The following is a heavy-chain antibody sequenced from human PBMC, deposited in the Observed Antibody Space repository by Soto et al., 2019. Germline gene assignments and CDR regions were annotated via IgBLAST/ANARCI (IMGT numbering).Heavy chain of an antibody. CDR3: ARQTSLVRGVVYDY. Sequence: GASLKISCQGSGYSFTNYWIGWVRQMPGKGLEWMGIIYPGDSDTRYSPSFQGQVTISADKSSSTAYLQWRSLKASDTAMYYCARQTSLVRGVVYDYWGQGTLVTVSS. CDR2: IYPGDSDT. V-gene: IGHV5-51*01. D-gene: IGHD3-10*01. J-gene: IGHJ4*02. CDR1: GYSFTNYW.